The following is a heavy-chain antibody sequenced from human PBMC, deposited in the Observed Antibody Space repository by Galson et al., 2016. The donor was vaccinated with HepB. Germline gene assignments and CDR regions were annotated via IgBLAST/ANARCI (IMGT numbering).Heavy chain of an antibody. J-gene: IGHJ4*02. Sequence: SVKVSCKASEYTFTSYYMHWVRQAPGQGLEWMGLINPTAGSTSYPQRFLGRLTMTRDTSTSTFYLELRSLRSEDTAVYYCARDLEFQWSSAGGLDYWGQGTLVTVSS. CDR1: EYTFTSYY. CDR2: INPTAGST. D-gene: IGHD2-15*01. CDR3: ARDLEFQWSSAGGLDY. V-gene: IGHV1-46*01.